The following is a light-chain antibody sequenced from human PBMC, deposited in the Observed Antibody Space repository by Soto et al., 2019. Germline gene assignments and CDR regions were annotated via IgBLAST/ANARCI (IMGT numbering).Light chain of an antibody. V-gene: IGLV2-14*03. Sequence: QSVLTQPASVSGYPGQSFTIPCTGSSSDVGAHHSVSWYQQHPGKAPKLIIFDVSNRPSGVSNRFSGSKSGNTASLTISGLQPEDEADYYCSSFTDTGTVMFGGGTKVTVL. CDR2: DVS. CDR3: SSFTDTGTVM. J-gene: IGLJ3*02. CDR1: SSDVGAHHS.